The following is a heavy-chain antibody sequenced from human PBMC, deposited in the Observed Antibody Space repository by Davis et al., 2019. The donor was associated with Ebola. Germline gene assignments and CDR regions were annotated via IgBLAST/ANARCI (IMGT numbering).Heavy chain of an antibody. CDR1: GFTFSSYG. D-gene: IGHD3-3*01. V-gene: IGHV3-30*03. Sequence: GESLKISCAASGFTFSSYGMHWVRQAPGKGLEWVAVISYDGSNKYYADSVKGRFTISRDNSKNTLYLQMNSLRAEDTAVYYCARVYYDFWSGYSEHYYYGMDVWGQGTTVTVSS. CDR3: ARVYYDFWSGYSEHYYYGMDV. CDR2: ISYDGSNK. J-gene: IGHJ6*02.